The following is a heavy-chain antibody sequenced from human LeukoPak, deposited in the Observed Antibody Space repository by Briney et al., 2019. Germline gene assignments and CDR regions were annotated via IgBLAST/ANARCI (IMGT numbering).Heavy chain of an antibody. Sequence: PGGSLRLSCAASGFTFSSYSMNWLRQAPGKGLEWVSYISSSSSATYYTDSVKGRFTISRDNAKNSLYLQMNSLRDEDTAVYYCASARDSSGYYSHDGFDIWGQGTMVTVSS. V-gene: IGHV3-48*02. CDR2: ISSSSSAT. CDR1: GFTFSSYS. CDR3: ASARDSSGYYSHDGFDI. J-gene: IGHJ3*02. D-gene: IGHD3-22*01.